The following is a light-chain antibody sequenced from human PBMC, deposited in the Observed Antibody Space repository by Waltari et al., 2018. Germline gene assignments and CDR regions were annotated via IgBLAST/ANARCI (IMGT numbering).Light chain of an antibody. Sequence: QSVLTQPPSASGNPGQSVTISCSGRSSNIGSNSVYWYQHLPGTAPKLLIYMSDQRPSGVPDRFFGSKSGTSASLAIRGLRSEDEADYYCAAWDDSLSGFYVFGTGTKVTVL. V-gene: IGLV1-47*01. CDR2: MSD. CDR3: AAWDDSLSGFYV. J-gene: IGLJ1*01. CDR1: SSNIGSNS.